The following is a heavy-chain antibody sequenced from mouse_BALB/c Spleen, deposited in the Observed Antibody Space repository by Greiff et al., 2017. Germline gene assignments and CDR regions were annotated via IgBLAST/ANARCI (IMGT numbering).Heavy chain of an antibody. Sequence: VQLQQSGPELVKPGASVKMSCKASGYTFTDYVISWVKQRTGQGLEWIGEIYPGSGSTYYNEKFKGKATLTADKSSNTAYMQLSSLTSEDSAVYFCARSYYYGSSYGAYWGQGTLVTVSA. D-gene: IGHD1-1*01. V-gene: IGHV1-81*01. CDR1: GYTFTDYV. CDR3: ARSYYYGSSYGAY. CDR2: IYPGSGST. J-gene: IGHJ3*01.